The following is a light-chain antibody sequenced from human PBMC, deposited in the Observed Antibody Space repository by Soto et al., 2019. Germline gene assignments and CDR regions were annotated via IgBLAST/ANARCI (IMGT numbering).Light chain of an antibody. CDR1: QSVNSN. CDR3: QQYKNFWT. J-gene: IGKJ1*01. Sequence: EIVMTQSPATLSVSPGERATLSCRASQSVNSNLAWYQQKPGQAPRLVIYGASTRATGIPARFSGSGSGTEFTLTISSLQSEDFAFYCCQQYKNFWTFGQGTKVEIK. V-gene: IGKV3-15*01. CDR2: GAS.